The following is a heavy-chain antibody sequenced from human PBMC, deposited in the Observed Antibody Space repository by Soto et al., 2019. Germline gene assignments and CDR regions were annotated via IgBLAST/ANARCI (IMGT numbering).Heavy chain of an antibody. CDR1: GFTFRDYY. V-gene: IGHV3-11*05. CDR2: IDSSTKYT. Sequence: QVQLVESGGGLVRPGGSLRLSCEASGFTFRDYYMTWFRQAPGKGLEWLSYIDSSTKYTSYADSVKGRFTISRDNAQNSLYLQMNSLRADDTAVYYCAREYYYTMDVWGQGTMVTVSS. CDR3: AREYYYTMDV. J-gene: IGHJ6*02.